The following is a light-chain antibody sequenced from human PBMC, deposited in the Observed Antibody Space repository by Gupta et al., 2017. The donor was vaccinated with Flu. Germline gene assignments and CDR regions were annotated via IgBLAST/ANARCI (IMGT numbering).Light chain of an antibody. CDR1: NIGSKS. V-gene: IGLV3-21*03. CDR2: DDS. Sequence: GTTATVTCGGNNIGSKSVHWYQQKPGQAPVLVVYDDSDRPSGIPERFSGSNTGNTATLTISRVEAGDEADYYCQIWDSSSDHWVFGTGTKVSVL. J-gene: IGLJ1*01. CDR3: QIWDSSSDHWV.